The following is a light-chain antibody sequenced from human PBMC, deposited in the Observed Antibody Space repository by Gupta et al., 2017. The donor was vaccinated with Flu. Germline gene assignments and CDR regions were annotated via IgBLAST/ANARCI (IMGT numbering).Light chain of an antibody. CDR2: KAS. CDR3: LQYRSSPWT. Sequence: GDRVTITCRASQTIDSWLAWYQKKPGRAPKSLIYKASSLETGVPSRFSGSGSGTEFSLTISSLQPDDFATYYCLQYRSSPWTFGQGTKVEIK. J-gene: IGKJ1*01. CDR1: QTIDSW. V-gene: IGKV1-5*03.